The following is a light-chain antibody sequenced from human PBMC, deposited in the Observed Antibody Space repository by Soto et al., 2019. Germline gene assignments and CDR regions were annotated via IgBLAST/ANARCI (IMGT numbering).Light chain of an antibody. J-gene: IGLJ1*01. V-gene: IGLV2-8*01. CDR1: SSDVGAYNY. CDR2: EVS. Sequence: QSALTQPPSASGSPGQSVTISCTGSSSDVGAYNYVSWYQQHPGKAPKFMIYEVSKRPSGVPDRFSGSKSGNTASLTVSGLQAEDEADYYCSSYAGSNNRVFGTGTKVTVL. CDR3: SSYAGSNNRV.